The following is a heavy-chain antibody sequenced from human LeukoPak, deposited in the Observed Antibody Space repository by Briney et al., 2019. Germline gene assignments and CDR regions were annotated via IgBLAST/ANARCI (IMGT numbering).Heavy chain of an antibody. CDR2: ISGSGGST. V-gene: IGHV3-23*01. Sequence: GGSLRLSCVASGFTFSSYAMSWVRQAPGKGLEWVSAISGSGGSTYYADSVKGRFTISRDNSKNTLYLQMNSLRAEDTAVYYCAKDRNSGSYLADYWGQGTLVTVSS. CDR1: GFTFSSYA. CDR3: AKDRNSGSYLADY. D-gene: IGHD1-26*01. J-gene: IGHJ4*02.